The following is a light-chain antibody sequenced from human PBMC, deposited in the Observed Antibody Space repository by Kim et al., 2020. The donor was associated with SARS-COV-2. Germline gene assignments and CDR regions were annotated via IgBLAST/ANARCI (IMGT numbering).Light chain of an antibody. CDR1: SGTITTRY. Sequence: NFTLTQPHSVSQSPGKTVIISCTRSSGTITTRYVQWYQQRPGSAPTTVIYEDDRRPSGVPDRFSGSIDYSSNSASLTVSGLKTEDEADYYCQSSDPSSHWVCGGGTQLTVL. V-gene: IGLV6-57*04. CDR2: EDD. CDR3: QSSDPSSHWV. J-gene: IGLJ3*02.